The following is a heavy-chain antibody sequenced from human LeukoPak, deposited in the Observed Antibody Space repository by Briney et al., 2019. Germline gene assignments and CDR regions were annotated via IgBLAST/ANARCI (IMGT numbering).Heavy chain of an antibody. Sequence: ASVKVSCKASGYTFTGYYMHWVRQAPGQGLEWMGRINPNSGGTNYAQKFQGRVTMTRDTSISTAYMELSSLRSEDTAVYYCARGRKDTGNLYFDYWGQGTLVTVSS. J-gene: IGHJ4*02. CDR1: GYTFTGYY. D-gene: IGHD5-18*01. V-gene: IGHV1-2*06. CDR2: INPNSGGT. CDR3: ARGRKDTGNLYFDY.